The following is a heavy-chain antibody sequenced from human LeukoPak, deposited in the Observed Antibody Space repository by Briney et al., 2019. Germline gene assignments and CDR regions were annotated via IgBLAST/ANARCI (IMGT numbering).Heavy chain of an antibody. Sequence: ASVKVSCKASGYTFTSYGISWVRQAPGQGLEWMGWISAYNGNTNYAQKLQGRVTMTTDTSTSTAYMELRSLRSDDTAVYYCARELYSGYDSGYYFDYWGQGTLVTVSS. V-gene: IGHV1-18*01. CDR2: ISAYNGNT. D-gene: IGHD5-12*01. J-gene: IGHJ4*02. CDR3: ARELYSGYDSGYYFDY. CDR1: GYTFTSYG.